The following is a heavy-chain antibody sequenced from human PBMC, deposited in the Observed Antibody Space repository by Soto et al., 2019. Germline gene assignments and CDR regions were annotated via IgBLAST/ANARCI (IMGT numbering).Heavy chain of an antibody. CDR1: GCTFSSYS. V-gene: IGHV1-69*01. CDR3: ATGGGRPAGGIDY. J-gene: IGHJ4*02. CDR2: IIPYFANA. Sequence: QVQLVQSGAEVKKPGSSVKVSCKASGCTFSSYSINWVRQAPGQGLEWMGGIIPYFANANYAQKFQGRVTITADATTGSAYLGLSRLKAEAVAVCYRATGGGRPAGGIDYWGQGNLVTVSS. D-gene: IGHD1-26*01.